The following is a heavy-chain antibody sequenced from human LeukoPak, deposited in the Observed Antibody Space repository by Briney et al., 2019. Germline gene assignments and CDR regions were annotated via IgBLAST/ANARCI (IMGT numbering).Heavy chain of an antibody. D-gene: IGHD3-10*01. J-gene: IGHJ1*01. V-gene: IGHV2-5*02. Sequence: SGPTLVKPTQTLTLTCTFSGFSLSTSGVGVGWIRQPPGKALEWLALIYWDDDKRYSPSLKSRLTITKDTSKNQVVLTMTNMDPVDTATYYCAHPPPMVRGVIPEYFQHWGQGTLVTVSS. CDR2: IYWDDDK. CDR1: GFSLSTSGVG. CDR3: AHPPPMVRGVIPEYFQH.